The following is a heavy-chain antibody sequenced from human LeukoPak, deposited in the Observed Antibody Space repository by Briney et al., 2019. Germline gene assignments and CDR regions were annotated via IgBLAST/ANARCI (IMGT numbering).Heavy chain of an antibody. J-gene: IGHJ4*02. CDR3: ASEAAAGAHVDY. V-gene: IGHV3-30-3*01. D-gene: IGHD6-13*01. CDR2: ISYDGSNK. Sequence: GGSLRLSCAASGFTFSSYVMHWVRQAPGKGLEWVAVISYDGSNKYYADSVKGRFTISRDNSKNTVYLQTNSLRAEDTALYYCASEAAAGAHVDYWGQGTLVIVSP. CDR1: GFTFSSYV.